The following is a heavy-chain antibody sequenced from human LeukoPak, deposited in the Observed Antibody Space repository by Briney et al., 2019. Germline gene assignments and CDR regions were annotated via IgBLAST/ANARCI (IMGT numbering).Heavy chain of an antibody. CDR2: INPKRGVT. J-gene: IGHJ4*02. Sequence: ASVKVSCKASGYTFTDYYVHWVRQAPGQGLEWMGWINPKRGVTNSAQKFQGRVTMTRDTSISTIYMELRGLISDDTAAYYCARGVAVTDRARFFDYWGQGTLVTVS. D-gene: IGHD4-11*01. CDR1: GYTFTDYY. V-gene: IGHV1-2*02. CDR3: ARGVAVTDRARFFDY.